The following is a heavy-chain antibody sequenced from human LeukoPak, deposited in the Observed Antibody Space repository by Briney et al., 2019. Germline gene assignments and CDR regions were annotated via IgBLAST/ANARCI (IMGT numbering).Heavy chain of an antibody. CDR2: INPSGGST. Sequence: ASVKVSCKASGYTFTSYYMHWVRQAPGQGLEWMGIINPSGGSTSYAQKFQGRVTMTRDMSTSTVYMELSSLRSEDTAVYYCARDALVVVAAYFPYYYYYMDVWGKGTTVTVSS. J-gene: IGHJ6*03. CDR1: GYTFTSYY. D-gene: IGHD2-15*01. V-gene: IGHV1-46*01. CDR3: ARDALVVVAAYFPYYYYYMDV.